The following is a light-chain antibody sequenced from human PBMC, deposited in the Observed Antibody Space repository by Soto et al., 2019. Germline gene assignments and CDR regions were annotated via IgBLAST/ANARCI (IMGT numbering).Light chain of an antibody. CDR1: QSVSSNY. J-gene: IGKJ1*01. CDR2: GAS. CDR3: QQYGSSPLT. Sequence: EIVLTQSPGTLSLSPGERSTLSCRASQSVSSNYLAWYQQKPGQAPRLLIYGASSRATGIPDRFSGSGSGTDLTLTISRLEPEDFAVYYCQQYGSSPLTFGQGTKVDNK. V-gene: IGKV3-20*01.